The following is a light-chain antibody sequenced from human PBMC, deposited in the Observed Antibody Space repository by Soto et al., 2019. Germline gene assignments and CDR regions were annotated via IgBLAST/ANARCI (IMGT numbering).Light chain of an antibody. J-gene: IGLJ2*01. CDR1: SSNIGAGYD. V-gene: IGLV1-40*01. CDR2: GNN. CDR3: QSYDSSLSGSV. Sequence: QSVLTQPPSVSGAPGQRVTISCTGSSSNIGAGYDVHWYQQLPGTAPKLLMYGNNNRPSGVPDRFSGSKSGTSASLAITGLQAEDEADYYCQSYDSSLSGSVFGGGTKLPS.